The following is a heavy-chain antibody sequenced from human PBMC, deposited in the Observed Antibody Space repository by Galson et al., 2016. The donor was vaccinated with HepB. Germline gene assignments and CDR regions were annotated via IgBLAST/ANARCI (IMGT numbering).Heavy chain of an antibody. D-gene: IGHD3-22*01. J-gene: IGHJ2*01. CDR2: INHSGYT. CDR1: GDSISEPDW. V-gene: IGHV4-4*02. Sequence: SETLSLTCSVSGDSISEPDWWIWVRQPPGKGLEWIGEINHSGYTKYNPSLKSRATISEDTSKTQFSLRLSSVTAADTAVYYCARAYYDGSGYFSNWYFDLWGRGTLVTVSS. CDR3: ARAYYDGSGYFSNWYFDL.